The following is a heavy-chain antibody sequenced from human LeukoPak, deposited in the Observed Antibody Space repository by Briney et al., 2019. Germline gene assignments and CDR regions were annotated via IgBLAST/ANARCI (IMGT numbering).Heavy chain of an antibody. CDR3: ARSKDGSGFAAY. D-gene: IGHD3-22*01. CDR2: IYYSGST. J-gene: IGHJ4*02. Sequence: PSETLSLTCTVSGGSISSDSHYWGWIRQPPGKGLEWVGSIYYSGSTYYNPSLKSRVTISVDTSKNQFSLKLSSVTAADTAVYYCARSKDGSGFAAYWGQGTQVTVSS. CDR1: GGSISSDSHY. V-gene: IGHV4-39*01.